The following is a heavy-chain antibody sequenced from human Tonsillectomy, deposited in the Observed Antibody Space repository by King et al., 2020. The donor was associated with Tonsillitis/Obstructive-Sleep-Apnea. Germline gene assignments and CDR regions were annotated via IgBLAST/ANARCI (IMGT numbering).Heavy chain of an antibody. Sequence: VQLVESGGGVVQPGTSLRLSCAASGLTFSRFGMHWVRQAPGQGLEWVAAIWYDGSKDVYADSVKGRFTISRDDSKSTLFLQMNSLRAEDTAVYYCVRDYNFYMDVWGKGTTVTVSS. V-gene: IGHV3-33*01. CDR1: GLTFSRFG. CDR2: IWYDGSKD. CDR3: VRDYNFYMDV. D-gene: IGHD3/OR15-3a*01. J-gene: IGHJ6*03.